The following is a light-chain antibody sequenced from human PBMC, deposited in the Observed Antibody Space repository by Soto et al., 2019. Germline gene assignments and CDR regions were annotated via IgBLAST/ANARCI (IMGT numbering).Light chain of an antibody. CDR1: QSISNW. Sequence: DIQMTQSPSTLSASVGDRLTITCRASQSISNWLAWYQQRPGKAPKLLIYAASTLQSGVPSRFSGSGSGTDFTLTISCLQSEDFATYYCQQYYSYPITFGQGTRLEIK. CDR3: QQYYSYPIT. CDR2: AAS. J-gene: IGKJ5*01. V-gene: IGKV1-5*01.